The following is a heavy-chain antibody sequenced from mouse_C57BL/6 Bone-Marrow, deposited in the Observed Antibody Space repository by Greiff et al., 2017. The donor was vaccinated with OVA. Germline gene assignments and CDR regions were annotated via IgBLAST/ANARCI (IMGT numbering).Heavy chain of an antibody. V-gene: IGHV2-9*01. Sequence: VQLVESGPGLVAPSQSLSITCTVSGFSLTSYGVDWVRQPPGKGLEWLGVIWGGGSTNYNSALMSRLSISKDNSKSQVFLKMNSLQTDDTAMYYCAKRQIPHYYGSLYAMDYWGQGTSVTVSS. CDR2: IWGGGST. D-gene: IGHD1-1*01. CDR1: GFSLTSYG. J-gene: IGHJ4*01. CDR3: AKRQIPHYYGSLYAMDY.